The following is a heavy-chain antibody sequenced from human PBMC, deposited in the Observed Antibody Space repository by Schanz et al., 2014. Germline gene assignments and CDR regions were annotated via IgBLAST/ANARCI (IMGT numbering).Heavy chain of an antibody. CDR1: GFTFSDYS. Sequence: EVQLVESGGGWVQPGGSLRLSCAASGFTFSDYSMNWVRQAPGKGPEWVSAISGSGGSTYYADSVKGRFTISRDNSKNTLYLQMNSLRAEDTAVYYCAKGRFGELSAFDIWGQGTMXTVSS. CDR2: ISGSGGST. V-gene: IGHV3-23*04. D-gene: IGHD3-10*01. CDR3: AKGRFGELSAFDI. J-gene: IGHJ3*02.